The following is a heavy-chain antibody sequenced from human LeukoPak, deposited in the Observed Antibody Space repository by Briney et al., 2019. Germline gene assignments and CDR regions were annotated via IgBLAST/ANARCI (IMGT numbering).Heavy chain of an antibody. D-gene: IGHD3-3*01. CDR3: ASRVGDFWSGYEPYYFDY. Sequence: PSETLSLTCAVYGGSFSGYYWSWVRQPPGKGLEWIGEINHSGSTNYNPSLKSRVTISVDTSKTHFSLKLSSVTAADTAVYSCASRVGDFWSGYEPYYFDYWGQGTLVTVSS. CDR2: INHSGST. V-gene: IGHV4-34*01. J-gene: IGHJ4*02. CDR1: GGSFSGYY.